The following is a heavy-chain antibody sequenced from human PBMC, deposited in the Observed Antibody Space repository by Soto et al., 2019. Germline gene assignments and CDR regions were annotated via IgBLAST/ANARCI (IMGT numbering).Heavy chain of an antibody. D-gene: IGHD1-26*01. Sequence: SETLSLTCAVYGGSFSGYYWSWIRQPPGKGLEWIGYIYYSGSTNYNPSLKSRVTISLDTSKNQFSLRLSSVTAADTAVYYCARLGAYYQLIAPCGPGSLVTVSS. J-gene: IGHJ1*01. CDR2: IYYSGST. CDR1: GGSFSGYY. CDR3: ARLGAYYQLIAP. V-gene: IGHV4-59*08.